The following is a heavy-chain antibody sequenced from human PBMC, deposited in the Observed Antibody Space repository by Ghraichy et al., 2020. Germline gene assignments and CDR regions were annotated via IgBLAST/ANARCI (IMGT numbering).Heavy chain of an antibody. D-gene: IGHD2-2*01. CDR1: GGTFSSYA. CDR3: ARGDIVVVPAAFNWFDP. V-gene: IGHV1-69*13. CDR2: IIPIFGTA. J-gene: IGHJ5*02. Sequence: SVKVSCKASGGTFSSYAISWVRQAPGQGLEWMGGIIPIFGTANYAQKFQGRVTITADESTSTAYMELSSLRSEDTAVYYCARGDIVVVPAAFNWFDPWGQGTLVTVSS.